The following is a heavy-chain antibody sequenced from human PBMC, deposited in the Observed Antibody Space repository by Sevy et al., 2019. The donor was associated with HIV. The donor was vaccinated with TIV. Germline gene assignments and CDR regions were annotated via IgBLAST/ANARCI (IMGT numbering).Heavy chain of an antibody. J-gene: IGHJ4*02. CDR1: GFTFSYYR. Sequence: GGSLRLSCAASGFTFSYYRMSWVRQAPGKGLEWVASINQDGGEKYYVDSVKGRFTISRDNAKNSLYLQMNSLRAEDTAVYYCAIVHRSSWSEPFDYWGQGTLVTVSS. D-gene: IGHD6-13*01. CDR3: AIVHRSSWSEPFDY. V-gene: IGHV3-7*03. CDR2: INQDGGEK.